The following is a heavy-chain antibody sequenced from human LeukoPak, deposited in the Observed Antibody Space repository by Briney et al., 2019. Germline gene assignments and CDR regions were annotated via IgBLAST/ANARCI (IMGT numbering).Heavy chain of an antibody. J-gene: IGHJ4*02. CDR1: GFTFSSYA. D-gene: IGHD2-21*02. Sequence: PGGSLTLSCAASGFTFSSYAMSWVRQAPGRGLEWVSAISGSGGSTYNADSVKGRFTISRDNSKNTLYLQMNSLRAEDTAVYYCAKDGGHYPGDYFDYWGQGTLVTVSS. CDR2: ISGSGGST. V-gene: IGHV3-23*01. CDR3: AKDGGHYPGDYFDY.